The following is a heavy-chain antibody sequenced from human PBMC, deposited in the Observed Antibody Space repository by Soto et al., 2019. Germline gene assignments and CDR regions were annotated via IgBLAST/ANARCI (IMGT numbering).Heavy chain of an antibody. D-gene: IGHD3-3*01. CDR2: ISSGGGTT. V-gene: IGHV3-23*01. CDR3: AIGNDFWNGYYDY. Sequence: EVQLLESGGGLVQPGGSLRLSCAASGLTFSNYAMSWVRQAPGKGLEWVSSISSGGGTTYYADSVKGRFTISRDNSKSTLSLQMNSLRAEDTAVYYCAIGNDFWNGYYDYWGQGTLVTVSS. CDR1: GLTFSNYA. J-gene: IGHJ4*02.